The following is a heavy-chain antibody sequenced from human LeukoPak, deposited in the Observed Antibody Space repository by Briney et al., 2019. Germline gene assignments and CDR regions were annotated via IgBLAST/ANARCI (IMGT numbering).Heavy chain of an antibody. CDR3: ARGGGFEEVDQYFDY. V-gene: IGHV1-69*05. J-gene: IGHJ4*02. D-gene: IGHD2-15*01. CDR2: IIPIFGTA. CDR1: EGTFSSYA. Sequence: ASVKVSCKASEGTFSSYAFSWVRQAPGQGLEWMGGIIPIFGTANYAQKFQGRVTITTDESMSTAYMELSSLRPEDTAVYYCARGGGFEEVDQYFDYWGQGTLVTVSS.